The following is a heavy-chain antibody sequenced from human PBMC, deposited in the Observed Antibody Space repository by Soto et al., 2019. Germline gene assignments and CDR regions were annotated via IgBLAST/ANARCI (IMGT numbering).Heavy chain of an antibody. D-gene: IGHD6-19*01. Sequence: EVQLVESGGGLVKPGGSLRLSCAASGFTFSSCSMNWVRQAPGKGLEWVSYISGDSNYIYDADSVKGRFTISRDNAKNSLHLHINSLRAEHTAVYYCARVPYGSGSAWYFDLWGRGTLVTVSS. V-gene: IGHV3-21*01. CDR3: ARVPYGSGSAWYFDL. CDR2: ISGDSNYI. J-gene: IGHJ2*01. CDR1: GFTFSSCS.